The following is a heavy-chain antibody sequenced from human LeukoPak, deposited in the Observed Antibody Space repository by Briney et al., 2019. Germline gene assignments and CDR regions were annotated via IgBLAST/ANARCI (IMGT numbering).Heavy chain of an antibody. CDR1: GFTFHNAW. CDR3: TTLSNDVLY. CDR2: MKSNRDGGTS. V-gene: IGHV3-15*07. J-gene: IGHJ4*02. Sequence: GGSLRLSCAASGFTFHNAWMTWVRQAPGKGLEWVGRMKSNRDGGTSDYAAPVKGRFTISRDYSKNPLYLHMNSLRAEDTAVYYCTTLSNDVLYWGQGTLVTVS. D-gene: IGHD4-11*01.